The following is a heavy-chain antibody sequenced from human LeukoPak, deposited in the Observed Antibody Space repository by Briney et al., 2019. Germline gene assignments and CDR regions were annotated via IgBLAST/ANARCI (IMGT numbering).Heavy chain of an antibody. CDR3: AELGITMIGGV. D-gene: IGHD3-10*02. J-gene: IGHJ6*04. V-gene: IGHV3-48*01. Sequence: GGSLRLSCAASGFTFSTYNMNWVRQAPGKGLEWVSYITGGSTTIYYADSVKGRFTISRDNAKNSLYLQMNSLRAEDTAVYYCAELGITMIGGVWGKGTTVTISS. CDR2: ITGGSTTI. CDR1: GFTFSTYN.